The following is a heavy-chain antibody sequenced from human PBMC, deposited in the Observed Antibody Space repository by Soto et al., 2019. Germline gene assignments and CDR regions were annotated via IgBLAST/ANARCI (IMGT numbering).Heavy chain of an antibody. Sequence: GGSLRLSCAASGFAFSSYWMSWVRQAPGKGLEWVANIKQDGSEKYYVDSVKGRFTISRDNAKNSLYLQMNSLRAEDTAVYYCARFKISGSYSFDYWGQGTLVTVSS. D-gene: IGHD3-10*01. V-gene: IGHV3-7*03. CDR1: GFAFSSYW. CDR2: IKQDGSEK. J-gene: IGHJ4*02. CDR3: ARFKISGSYSFDY.